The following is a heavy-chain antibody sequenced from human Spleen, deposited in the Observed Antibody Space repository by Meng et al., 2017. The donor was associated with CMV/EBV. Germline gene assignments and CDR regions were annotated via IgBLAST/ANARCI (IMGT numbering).Heavy chain of an antibody. CDR3: ARGPDSTFGVINY. V-gene: IGHV3-66*02. Sequence: GGSLRLSCAASGFSLTTNYMTWVRQPPGKGLEWVSLMFGADKTYYADSVKGRFAISRDDSKNTLYLQMNNLRTEDTAVYYCARGPDSTFGVINYWGQGTLVTVSS. CDR2: MFGADKT. CDR1: GFSLTTNY. J-gene: IGHJ4*02. D-gene: IGHD3-3*01.